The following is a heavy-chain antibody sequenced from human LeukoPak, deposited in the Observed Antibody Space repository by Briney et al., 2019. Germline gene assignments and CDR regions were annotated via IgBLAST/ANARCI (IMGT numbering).Heavy chain of an antibody. J-gene: IGHJ3*02. Sequence: ASVKVSCKASVYTFTGYYIHWVRQAPGQGLEWMGWINPNSGGTNYAQKFQGRVTMTRDTSISTAYMELSRLRSDDTAVYYCTRGYRAIYAFDIWGQGTMVTVSS. CDR1: VYTFTGYY. CDR2: INPNSGGT. V-gene: IGHV1-2*02. D-gene: IGHD1-1*01. CDR3: TRGYRAIYAFDI.